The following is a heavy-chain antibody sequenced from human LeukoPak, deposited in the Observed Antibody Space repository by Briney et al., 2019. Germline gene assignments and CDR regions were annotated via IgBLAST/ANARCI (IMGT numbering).Heavy chain of an antibody. CDR3: ASLYSAYDGSDY. Sequence: GGSLRLSCAASGFTFSTYFMNWVRQAPGKGLEWVSYISSGSSTIYYADSVKGRFTISRDNAKNSLYLQMNSLRAEDTAVYYCASLYSAYDGSDYWGQGTLATVSS. CDR1: GFTFSTYF. V-gene: IGHV3-48*04. CDR2: ISSGSSTI. D-gene: IGHD5-12*01. J-gene: IGHJ4*02.